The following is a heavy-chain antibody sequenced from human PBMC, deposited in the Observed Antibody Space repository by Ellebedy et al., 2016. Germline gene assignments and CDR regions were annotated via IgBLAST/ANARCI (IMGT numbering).Heavy chain of an antibody. V-gene: IGHV4-39*01. CDR3: ARRLSIGISGLGWFDP. D-gene: IGHD1-14*01. Sequence: SETLSLTXIVSGASISSRSYYWGWIRQPPGKGLEWIGNIFYSGSTYYNPSLKSRVTVSVDTSKNQFSLRLSSVTAADTAVYYCARRLSIGISGLGWFDPWGQGTLVTVSS. CDR1: GASISSRSYY. CDR2: IFYSGST. J-gene: IGHJ5*02.